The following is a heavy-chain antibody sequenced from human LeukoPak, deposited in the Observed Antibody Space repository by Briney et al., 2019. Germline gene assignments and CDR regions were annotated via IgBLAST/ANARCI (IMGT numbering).Heavy chain of an antibody. D-gene: IGHD6-6*01. Sequence: GGSLRLSCAASGFTFSSYSMNWVRQAPGKGLEWVSSISSSSSYIYYADSVKGRFTISRDNAKNSLYLQMNSLRAEDTAVYYCARDNSIAARLGRWSDPWGQGTLVTVSS. CDR3: ARDNSIAARLGRWSDP. CDR1: GFTFSSYS. J-gene: IGHJ5*02. V-gene: IGHV3-21*01. CDR2: ISSSSSYI.